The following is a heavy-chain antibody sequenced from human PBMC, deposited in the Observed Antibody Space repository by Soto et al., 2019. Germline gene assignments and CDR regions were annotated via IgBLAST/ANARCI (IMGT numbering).Heavy chain of an antibody. CDR2: VHISGHS. V-gene: IGHV4-4*02. J-gene: IGHJ5*01. CDR1: GGSVRAPDW. Sequence: SETLSLTCTLSGGSVRAPDWWNWVRQSPDKGLEWIAEVHISGHSNYNPSLRSRVSVSIDSSKNQFYLNLNSVTAADTAIYYCARVRQGCSANNCYFAPWGQGTQVTVSS. D-gene: IGHD1-1*01. CDR3: ARVRQGCSANNCYFAP.